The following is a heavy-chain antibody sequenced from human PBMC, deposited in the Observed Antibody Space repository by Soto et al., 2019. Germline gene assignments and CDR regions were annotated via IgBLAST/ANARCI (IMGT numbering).Heavy chain of an antibody. J-gene: IGHJ4*02. CDR1: GFTFSSYA. CDR2: ISYDGSNK. V-gene: IGHV3-30-3*01. Sequence: SLRLSCAASGFTFSSYAMHWVRQAPGKGLEWVAVISYDGSNKYYADSVKGRFTISRDNSKNTLYLQMNSLRAEDTAVYYCARDQSSMRYYDILTGYYFYSHYYFDYWGQGTLVTVSS. CDR3: ARDQSSMRYYDILTGYYFYSHYYFDY. D-gene: IGHD3-9*01.